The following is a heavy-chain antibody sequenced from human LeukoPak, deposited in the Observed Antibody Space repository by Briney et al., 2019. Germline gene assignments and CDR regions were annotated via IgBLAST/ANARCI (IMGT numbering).Heavy chain of an antibody. D-gene: IGHD2-15*01. V-gene: IGHV3-23*01. J-gene: IGHJ6*03. CDR2: ISASGGSA. CDR1: GFTFKNYA. CDR3: AKGGDVVLVAATSNYLDV. Sequence: GGSLRLSCAASGFTFKNYAMSWVRQAPGKGLEWVLGISASGGSAYYADPVKGRFTISRDNSNNMAYLNMNNLRADDTAVYYCAKGGDVVLVAATSNYLDVWGKGTTVTVSS.